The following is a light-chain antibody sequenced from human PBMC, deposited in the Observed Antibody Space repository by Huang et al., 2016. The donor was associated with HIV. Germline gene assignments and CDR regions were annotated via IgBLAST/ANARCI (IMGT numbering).Light chain of an antibody. CDR1: QDIARF. Sequence: DIQMTQSPSSLSASIGDKVTITCQATQDIARFLNWYQQKPGQAPKLLIYDASTLQTGVPSRFSGSGSGTDFSFTISSLQPEDIATYYCQQYDGLPPWTFGQGTKWKSN. V-gene: IGKV1-33*01. CDR3: QQYDGLPPWT. CDR2: DAS. J-gene: IGKJ1*01.